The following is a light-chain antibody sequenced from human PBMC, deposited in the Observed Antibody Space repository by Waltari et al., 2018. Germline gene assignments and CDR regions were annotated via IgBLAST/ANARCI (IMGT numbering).Light chain of an antibody. V-gene: IGLV2-14*03. CDR3: SSYTTSNTLWV. CDR2: HVN. J-gene: IGLJ3*02. Sequence: QSALTQPASVSGSPGQSITISCTGTSSDVGDYNFVSWYQQHPGKAPQLIISHVNSRPAGVSNRFSGSKSVNTASLTISELQAEDGADYYCSSYTTSNTLWVFGGGTKLTVL. CDR1: SSDVGDYNF.